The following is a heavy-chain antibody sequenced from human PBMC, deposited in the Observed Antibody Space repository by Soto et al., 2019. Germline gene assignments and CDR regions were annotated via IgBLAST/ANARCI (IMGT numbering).Heavy chain of an antibody. V-gene: IGHV4-61*01. J-gene: IGHJ5*02. Sequence: SETLSLTCTVSGDSVSSASFYWIWIRQDPGKGLEWIGCIYFSVSTNYNSSLKSRVTMSLDTSKNHFSLNLSSVTPAETAVYYCARVNSCLNWFGPCGQGHLVTASS. D-gene: IGHD4-4*01. CDR3: ARVNSCLNWFGP. CDR2: IYFSVST. CDR1: GDSVSSASFY.